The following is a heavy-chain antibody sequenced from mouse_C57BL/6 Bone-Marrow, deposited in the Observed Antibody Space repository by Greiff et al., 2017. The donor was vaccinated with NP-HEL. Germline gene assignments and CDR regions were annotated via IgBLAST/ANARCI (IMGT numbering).Heavy chain of an antibody. V-gene: IGHV8-12*01. CDR3: ARSHPLLRWGGFDY. J-gene: IGHJ2*01. D-gene: IGHD1-1*01. CDR1: GFSLSTSGMG. Sequence: QVTLKESGPGILQSSQTLSLTCSFSGFSLSTSGMGVSWIRQPSGKGLEWLAHIYWGDDKRYNPFLKSRLTISKDTSRNQIFLKITSVDTADNATDYCARSHPLLRWGGFDYWGQGTTLTVSS. CDR2: IYWGDDK.